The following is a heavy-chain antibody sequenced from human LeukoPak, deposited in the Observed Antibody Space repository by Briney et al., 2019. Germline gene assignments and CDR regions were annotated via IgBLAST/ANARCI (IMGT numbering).Heavy chain of an antibody. V-gene: IGHV4-61*01. J-gene: IGHJ4*02. CDR1: GGSVSSGSYY. CDR2: IYYSGSI. CDR3: ARVGHSGYYYGFDY. Sequence: PSETLSLTCTVSGGSVSSGSYYWSWIRQPPGKGLEWIGYIYYSGSINYNPSLKSRVTISVDTSKNQFSLKLSSVTAADTAVYYCARVGHSGYYYGFDYWGQGTLVTVSS. D-gene: IGHD5-18*01.